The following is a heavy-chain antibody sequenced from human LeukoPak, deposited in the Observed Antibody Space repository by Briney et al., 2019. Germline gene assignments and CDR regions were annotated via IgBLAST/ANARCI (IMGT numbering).Heavy chain of an antibody. CDR2: ISNSGGST. CDR1: GFTFTTYS. V-gene: IGHV3-23*01. D-gene: IGHD4-23*01. J-gene: IGHJ4*02. CDR3: ANIGFPTTVLTPGTVW. Sequence: PGGSLRLSCAASGFTFTTYSLTWVRQAPGKGLEWVSAISNSGGSTHYADSVKGRFTISRDNSKSTLYLQMSSLRAEDTAVYYCANIGFPTTVLTPGTVWWGQGTLVTVST.